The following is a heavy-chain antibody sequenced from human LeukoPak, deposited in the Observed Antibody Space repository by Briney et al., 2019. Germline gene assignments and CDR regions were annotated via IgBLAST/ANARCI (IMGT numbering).Heavy chain of an antibody. Sequence: SETLSLTRAVYGGSFSGYYWSWIRQHPGKGLEWIGFISYTGSSYYNSSLQSRVLISRDTFKNQFSLKMNSVIVADTAMYYCARGDYWGRGTLVTVSS. V-gene: IGHV4-31*11. CDR3: ARGDY. J-gene: IGHJ4*02. CDR2: ISYTGSS. CDR1: GGSFSGYY.